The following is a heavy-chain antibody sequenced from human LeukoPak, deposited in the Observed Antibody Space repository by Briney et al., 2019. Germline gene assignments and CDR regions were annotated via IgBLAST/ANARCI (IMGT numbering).Heavy chain of an antibody. Sequence: SETLSLTCTVSGGSISSSSYYWGWIRQPPGKGLEWIGSIYYSGSTYYNPSLKSRVTISVDTSKNQFSLKLSSVTAADTAVYYCASVKCELGSWGQGTLVTVSS. CDR2: IYYSGST. D-gene: IGHD1-26*01. J-gene: IGHJ5*02. CDR1: GGSISSSSYY. CDR3: ASVKCELGS. V-gene: IGHV4-39*01.